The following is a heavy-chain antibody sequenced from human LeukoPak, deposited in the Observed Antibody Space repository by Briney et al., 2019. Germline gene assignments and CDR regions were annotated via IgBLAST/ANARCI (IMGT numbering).Heavy chain of an antibody. J-gene: IGHJ4*02. CDR1: GGSINGHY. CDR2: IYYTGYT. Sequence: PSETLSLTRTVSGGSINGHYWSWIRQPPGKGLEWIGFIYYTGYTNYNPSLKSRVTISVDTSKDQFSVKLSSVTAADTALYYCARGSLAVAGYFDSWGQGTLVTVSS. D-gene: IGHD6-19*01. CDR3: ARGSLAVAGYFDS. V-gene: IGHV4-59*11.